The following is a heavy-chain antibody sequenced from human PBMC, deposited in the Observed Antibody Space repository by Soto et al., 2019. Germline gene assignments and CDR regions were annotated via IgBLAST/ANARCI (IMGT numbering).Heavy chain of an antibody. CDR3: ARHSRNYYGMDV. Sequence: GESLKISCKASGYSFTTYWIGWVRQMPGKGLEWMGIINPGDSDTKYSPSFQGQVTISADKSITTAYLQWSSLKASDTAMYYCARHSRNYYGMDVWGQGTTVTVSS. V-gene: IGHV5-51*01. CDR2: INPGDSDT. CDR1: GYSFTTYW. J-gene: IGHJ6*02.